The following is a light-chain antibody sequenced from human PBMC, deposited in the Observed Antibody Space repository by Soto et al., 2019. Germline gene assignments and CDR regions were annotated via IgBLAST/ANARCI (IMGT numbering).Light chain of an antibody. Sequence: QLTQSPSSLSASVGDRVTIPCRASQDISTSLAWYQQKPGKAPKLLIFDASTLESGVPLRFSGRGSGTNFTLTISSLQPEDFATYYCQQFQSYPLTFGGGTKVEVK. CDR2: DAS. CDR3: QQFQSYPLT. CDR1: QDISTS. V-gene: IGKV1-13*02. J-gene: IGKJ4*01.